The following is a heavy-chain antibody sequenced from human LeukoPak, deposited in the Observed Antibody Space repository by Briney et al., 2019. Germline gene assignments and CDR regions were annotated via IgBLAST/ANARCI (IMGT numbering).Heavy chain of an antibody. CDR2: IYYSGST. V-gene: IGHV4-59*08. CDR1: GGSISSYY. CDR3: AATTSVYYFDY. D-gene: IGHD1-26*01. J-gene: IGHJ4*02. Sequence: SETLSLTCTVSGGSISSYYWSWIRQPPGKGLEWIGYIYYSGSTNYNPSLKSRVTISVDTSKNQFSLKLSSVTAADTAVYYCAATTSVYYFDYWGQGTLVTVSS.